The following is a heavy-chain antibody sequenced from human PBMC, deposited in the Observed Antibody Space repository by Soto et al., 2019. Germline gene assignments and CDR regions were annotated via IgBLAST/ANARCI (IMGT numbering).Heavy chain of an antibody. CDR2: ISYDGSNK. D-gene: IGHD6-13*01. J-gene: IGHJ6*03. V-gene: IGHV3-30*18. Sequence: GESLKISCAASGFTFSSYGMHWVRQAPGKGLEWVAVISYDGSNKYYADSVKGRFTISRDNSKNTLYLQMNSLRAEDTAVYYCAKGSSPSYYMDVWGKGTTVTVSS. CDR1: GFTFSSYG. CDR3: AKGSSPSYYMDV.